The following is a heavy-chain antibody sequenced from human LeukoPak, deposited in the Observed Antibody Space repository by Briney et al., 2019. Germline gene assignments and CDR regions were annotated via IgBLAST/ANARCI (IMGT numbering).Heavy chain of an antibody. CDR1: GGSFSGYY. Sequence: KTSETLSLTCAVYGGSFSGYYWSWIRQPPGKGLEWIGYIYYSGSTNYNPSLKSRVTISVDTSKNQFSLRLSSVTAADTAVYYCAKRDNYGYFDHWGQGTLVTVSS. CDR3: AKRDNYGYFDH. V-gene: IGHV4-59*01. J-gene: IGHJ4*02. CDR2: IYYSGST. D-gene: IGHD5-24*01.